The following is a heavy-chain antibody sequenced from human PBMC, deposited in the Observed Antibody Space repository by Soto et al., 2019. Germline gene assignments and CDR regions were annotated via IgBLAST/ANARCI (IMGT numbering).Heavy chain of an antibody. CDR2: IYPGDSDT. CDR3: ARQLYFDDYYYYGMDV. Sequence: PGESLKISCKGSGYSFTSYWIGWVRQMPGKGLEWMGIIYPGDSDTRYSPSFQGQVTISADKSISTAYLQWSSLKASDTAMYYCARQLYFDDYYYYGMDVWGQGTTVTVSS. J-gene: IGHJ6*02. CDR1: GYSFTSYW. D-gene: IGHD3-9*01. V-gene: IGHV5-51*01.